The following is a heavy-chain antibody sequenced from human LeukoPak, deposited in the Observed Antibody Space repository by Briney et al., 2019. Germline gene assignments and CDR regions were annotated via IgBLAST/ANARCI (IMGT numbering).Heavy chain of an antibody. Sequence: GGSLRLYCAASGFPSSSYWMSWVRQAPGKGLEWVANIKQDGSDKYYVDSVKGRFSISRDNAKNSLYLQLNSLRADDTAVYYCARLTGTTGFDYWGQGTLVTVSS. D-gene: IGHD1-1*01. J-gene: IGHJ4*02. V-gene: IGHV3-7*01. CDR1: GFPSSSYW. CDR3: ARLTGTTGFDY. CDR2: IKQDGSDK.